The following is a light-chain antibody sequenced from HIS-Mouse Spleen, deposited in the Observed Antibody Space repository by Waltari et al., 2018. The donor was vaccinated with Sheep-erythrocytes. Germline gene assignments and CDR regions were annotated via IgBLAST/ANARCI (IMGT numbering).Light chain of an antibody. CDR2: AAS. J-gene: IGKJ4*01. V-gene: IGKV1-8*01. CDR1: QGIRSY. CDR3: QQYYSYPPLT. Sequence: AIRMTQSPSSFSASTGDRVTITCRASQGIRSYLAWYQQQPGKAPKLLIYAASTLQSGVPSRFSGSGSGTDFTLTISCLQSEDFATYYCQQYYSYPPLTFGGGTKVEIK.